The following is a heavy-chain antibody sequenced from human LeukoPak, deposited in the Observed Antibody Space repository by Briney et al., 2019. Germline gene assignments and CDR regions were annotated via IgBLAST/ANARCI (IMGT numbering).Heavy chain of an antibody. J-gene: IGHJ4*02. CDR1: GGTFSSYG. D-gene: IGHD2-2*01. CDR2: IIPISGTA. CDR3: ATYCSSANCYTWGYYFDY. V-gene: IGHV1-69*01. Sequence: GASVKVSCKASGGTFSSYGISWVRQAPGQGLEWMGGIIPISGTANYAQKFQGRVTITADESTSTAYMELSSLRSEDTAMYYCATYCSSANCYTWGYYFDYWGQGTLVTVSS.